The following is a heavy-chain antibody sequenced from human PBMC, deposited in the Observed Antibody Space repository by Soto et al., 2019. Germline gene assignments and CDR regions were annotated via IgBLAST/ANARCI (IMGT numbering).Heavy chain of an antibody. Sequence: GGSLRLSCAASGFTFSSYAMSWVRQAPGKGLEWVSAISGSGGSTYYADSVKGRFTISRDNSKNTLYLQMNSLRAEDTAVYYCAKDYFSSGYYYGFDYWGQGTLVSVSS. CDR1: GFTFSSYA. J-gene: IGHJ4*02. D-gene: IGHD3-22*01. V-gene: IGHV3-23*01. CDR2: ISGSGGST. CDR3: AKDYFSSGYYYGFDY.